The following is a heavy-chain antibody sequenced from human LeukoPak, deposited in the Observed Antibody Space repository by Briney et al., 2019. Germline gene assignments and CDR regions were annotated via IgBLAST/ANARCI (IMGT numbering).Heavy chain of an antibody. J-gene: IGHJ4*02. V-gene: IGHV1-2*02. D-gene: IGHD5-18*01. CDR2: INPNSGGT. CDR1: GYTFTGYY. CDR3: ARGTGEGYTYGRYYFDH. Sequence: GASVKVSCKASGYTFTGYYMHWVRQAPGQGLEWMGWINPNSGGTNYAQKFQGRVTMTRDTSISTAYVELSRLRSDDTAVYYCARGTGEGYTYGRYYFDHWGQGTLVTVSS.